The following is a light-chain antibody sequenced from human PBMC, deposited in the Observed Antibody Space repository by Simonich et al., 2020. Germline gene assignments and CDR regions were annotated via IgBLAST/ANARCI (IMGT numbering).Light chain of an antibody. CDR3: GTWDSSLSAGV. J-gene: IGLJ3*02. V-gene: IGLV1-51*01. Sequence: QSVLTQPPSASGTPGQRVTISCSGSSSNIGSNYVYWYQQLPGTAPKLLIYDNNKRPSGMPDRFSGSKSGTSATLGITGLQTGDEADYYCGTWDSSLSAGVFGGGTKLTVL. CDR2: DNN. CDR1: SSNIGSNY.